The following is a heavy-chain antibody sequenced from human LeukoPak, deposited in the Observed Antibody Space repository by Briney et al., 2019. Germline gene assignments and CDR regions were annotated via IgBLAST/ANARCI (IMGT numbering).Heavy chain of an antibody. CDR1: GFTFSRYG. Sequence: GGSLRLSCAASGFTFSRYGMSWVRQAPGKGLEWVSAISGSGGSTYYADSVKGRFTITRDNSKNTLYLQMNSLRAEDTAVYYCAKGVAYYDILTGSEYYFDYWGQGTLVTVSS. CDR2: ISGSGGST. V-gene: IGHV3-23*01. CDR3: AKGVAYYDILTGSEYYFDY. D-gene: IGHD3-9*01. J-gene: IGHJ4*02.